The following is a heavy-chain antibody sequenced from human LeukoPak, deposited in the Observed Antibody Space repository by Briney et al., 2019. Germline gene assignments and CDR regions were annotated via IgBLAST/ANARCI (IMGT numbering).Heavy chain of an antibody. D-gene: IGHD4-17*01. CDR2: INPNSGGT. V-gene: IGHV1-2*02. J-gene: IGHJ4*02. CDR1: GYTFTGYY. CDR3: ASAIIDYGDYYFDY. Sequence: PSVKVSCKASGYTFTGYYMHWVRQAPGQGLEWMGWINPNSGGTNYAQKFQGRVTVTRDTSISTAYMELSRLRSDDTAVYYCASAIIDYGDYYFDYWGQGTLVTVSS.